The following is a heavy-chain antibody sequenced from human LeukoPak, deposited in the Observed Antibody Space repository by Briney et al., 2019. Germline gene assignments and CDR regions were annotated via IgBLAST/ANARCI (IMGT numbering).Heavy chain of an antibody. Sequence: SVKVSCKASGGTFSSYTISWVRQAPGQGLELMGRIIPILGIANYAQKFQGRVTITAGQSTSTAYMELISLRSEDTAVYYCARPSSTDGYYYYGMDVWGQGTTVTVSS. V-gene: IGHV1-69*02. CDR1: GGTFSSYT. CDR2: IIPILGIA. J-gene: IGHJ6*02. D-gene: IGHD4-11*01. CDR3: ARPSSTDGYYYYGMDV.